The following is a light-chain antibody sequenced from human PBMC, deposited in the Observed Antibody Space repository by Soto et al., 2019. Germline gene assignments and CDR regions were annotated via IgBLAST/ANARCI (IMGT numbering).Light chain of an antibody. V-gene: IGKV4-1*01. J-gene: IGKJ3*01. CDR3: QQYYSTPFT. CDR1: QSVLYSSNNKNY. Sequence: DIVMTQSPDSLAVSLGERATLNCKSSQSVLYSSNNKNYLAWYQQKPGQPPKLRIYLASTRESGVPDRFSGSAAGTDFTLTISSLQAEDVAVYFCQQYYSTPFTFGPGTKVDIK. CDR2: LAS.